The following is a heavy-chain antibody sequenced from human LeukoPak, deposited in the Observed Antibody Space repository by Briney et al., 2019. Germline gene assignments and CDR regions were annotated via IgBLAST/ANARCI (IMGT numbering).Heavy chain of an antibody. CDR3: ARGRRAGRFDY. V-gene: IGHV3-53*01. Sequence: PGGSLRLSCAASGFTLRYSYYAMSWVRQAPGKGLEWVSVIYSGTSTYYADSVKGRFTISRDNSKNTLYLQMNSLRAEDTAVYYCARGRRAGRFDYWGQGTLVTVSS. J-gene: IGHJ4*02. D-gene: IGHD6-19*01. CDR1: GFTLRYSY. CDR2: IYSGTST.